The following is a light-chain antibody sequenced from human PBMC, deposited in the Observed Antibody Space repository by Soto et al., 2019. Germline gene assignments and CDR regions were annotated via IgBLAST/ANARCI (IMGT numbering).Light chain of an antibody. CDR2: KAS. CDR1: QSISSW. J-gene: IGKJ4*01. CDR3: QQYSTYPLT. Sequence: DIQMTQSPSTLSASVGDRVTITCRASQSISSWLAWYQQKPGKAPKLLIYKASNLQSGVPSRFSGSASGADFTLTISSLQPDDFATYCCQQYSTYPLTFGGGTKVDIK. V-gene: IGKV1-5*03.